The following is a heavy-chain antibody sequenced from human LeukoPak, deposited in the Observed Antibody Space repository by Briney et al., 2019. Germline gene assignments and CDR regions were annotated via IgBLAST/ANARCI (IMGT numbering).Heavy chain of an antibody. J-gene: IGHJ4*02. CDR1: GGSISSSSYY. Sequence: SETLSLTCAVSGGSISSSSYYWDWIRQPPGKGLEWIASIYYSGSTYYNPSLKSRVTISVDTSKNQFSLKLSSVTAADTAVYYCARDGGANWNYVFDYWGQGTLVTVSS. CDR3: ARDGGANWNYVFDY. V-gene: IGHV4-39*07. CDR2: IYYSGST. D-gene: IGHD1-7*01.